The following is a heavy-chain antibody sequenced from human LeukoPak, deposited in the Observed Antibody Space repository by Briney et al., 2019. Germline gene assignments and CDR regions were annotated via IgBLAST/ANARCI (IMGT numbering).Heavy chain of an antibody. J-gene: IGHJ5*02. V-gene: IGHV4-39*07. CDR2: IYYSGST. Sequence: PSETLSLTCTVSGGSISSSSYYWGWIRQPPGKGLEWIGSIYYSGSTYYNPSLMSRVTISVDTSKNQFSLKLSSVTAADSAVYYCASAYCGGDCYHTLLTAWGPGTLVTVSS. CDR3: ASAYCGGDCYHTLLTA. D-gene: IGHD2-21*02. CDR1: GGSISSSSYY.